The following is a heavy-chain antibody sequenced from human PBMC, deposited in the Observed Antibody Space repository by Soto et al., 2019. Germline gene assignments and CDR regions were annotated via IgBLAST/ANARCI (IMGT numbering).Heavy chain of an antibody. D-gene: IGHD3-3*01. CDR2: INHSGST. Sequence: SETLSVTCAVYGGSFSGYYWSWSRQPPGKGLEWIGEINHSGSTNYNPSLKSRVTISVDTSKNQFSLKLSSVTAADTAVYYCARVKYDFRSGYYYGLDYWGQGTLVTVSS. CDR1: GGSFSGYY. J-gene: IGHJ4*02. CDR3: ARVKYDFRSGYYYGLDY. V-gene: IGHV4-34*01.